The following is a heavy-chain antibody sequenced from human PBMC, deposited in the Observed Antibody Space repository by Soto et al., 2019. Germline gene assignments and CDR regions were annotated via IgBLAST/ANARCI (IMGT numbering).Heavy chain of an antibody. J-gene: IGHJ4*02. Sequence: PGESLKISCKGSGYNFAGYWIAWVRQMPGKGLELMGIIYPSDSDTRYRPSFQGQVTISADKSISSAYLQWSSLRASDTAMYYCARGGVSTRTFDYWGQGTPVTGLL. D-gene: IGHD3-3*01. V-gene: IGHV5-51*01. CDR2: IYPSDSDT. CDR1: GYNFAGYW. CDR3: ARGGVSTRTFDY.